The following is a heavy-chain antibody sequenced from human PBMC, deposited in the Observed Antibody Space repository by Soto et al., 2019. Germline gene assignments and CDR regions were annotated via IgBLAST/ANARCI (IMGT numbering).Heavy chain of an antibody. J-gene: IGHJ6*03. D-gene: IGHD5-12*01. V-gene: IGHV2-5*02. CDR3: AHRQGVRLRRVNGYYYYYMDV. CDR2: IYWDDDK. CDR1: GFSLSTSGVG. Sequence: SGPTLVNPTQTLTLTCTFSGFSLSTSGVGVGWIRQPPGKALEWLALIYWDDDKRYSPSLKSRLTITKDTSKDQVVLTMTNMDPVDTATYYCAHRQGVRLRRVNGYYYYYMDVWGKGTTVTVSS.